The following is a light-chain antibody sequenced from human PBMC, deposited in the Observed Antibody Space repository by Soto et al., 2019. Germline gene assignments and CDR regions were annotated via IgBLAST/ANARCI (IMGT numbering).Light chain of an antibody. J-gene: IGKJ1*01. V-gene: IGKV3-20*01. CDR2: GAS. CDR3: QSDGRLGT. Sequence: GTLAVTLGERAILSCLASQSVSNNYNAWYQQTPGQAPRLLIYGASNRATGISDRFSGSGSGTDFTLTISRLADDGLAVCYCQSDGRLGTLGQGTRL. CDR1: QSVSNNY.